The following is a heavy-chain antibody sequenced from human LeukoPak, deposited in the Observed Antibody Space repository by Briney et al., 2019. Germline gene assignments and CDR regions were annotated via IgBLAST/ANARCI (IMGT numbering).Heavy chain of an antibody. Sequence: GGSPRLSCAASGFTFSSYWMSWVCQAPGKGLEWVANIKQDGSEKYYVDSVKGRFTISRDNAKNSLYLQMNSLRAEDTAVYYCARVFDTVFYYFDYWGQGTLVTVSS. V-gene: IGHV3-7*01. CDR2: IKQDGSEK. CDR1: GFTFSSYW. D-gene: IGHD3-9*01. CDR3: ARVFDTVFYYFDY. J-gene: IGHJ4*02.